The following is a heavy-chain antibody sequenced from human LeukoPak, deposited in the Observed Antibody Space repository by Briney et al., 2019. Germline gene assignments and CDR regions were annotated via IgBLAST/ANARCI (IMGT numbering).Heavy chain of an antibody. CDR1: GGTFSSYA. V-gene: IGHV1-3*01. J-gene: IGHJ6*02. CDR2: INAGNGNT. CDR3: ARSILVVPVASHYNYGVDV. D-gene: IGHD2-2*01. Sequence: ASVEVSCKASGGTFSSYAISWVRQAPGQGLEWMGWINAGNGNTRYSQKFQGGVTITRDTSASTAYMELSSLRSEDTAVYYCARSILVVPVASHYNYGVDVWGQGTTVTVSS.